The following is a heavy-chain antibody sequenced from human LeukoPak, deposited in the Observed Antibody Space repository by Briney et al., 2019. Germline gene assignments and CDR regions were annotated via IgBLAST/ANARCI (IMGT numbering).Heavy chain of an antibody. CDR3: ARDSLVRGVINDY. J-gene: IGHJ4*02. D-gene: IGHD3-10*01. CDR2: ISSSGSTI. Sequence: GGSLRLSCAASGFTFSSYEMNWVRQAPGKGLEWVSYISSSGSTIYYVDSVKGRFTISRDNAKNSLYLQMNSLRAEDTAVYYCARDSLVRGVINDYWGQGTLVTVSS. CDR1: GFTFSSYE. V-gene: IGHV3-48*03.